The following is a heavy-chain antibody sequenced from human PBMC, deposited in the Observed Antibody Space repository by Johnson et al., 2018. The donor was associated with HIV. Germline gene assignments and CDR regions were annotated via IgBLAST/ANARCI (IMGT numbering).Heavy chain of an antibody. V-gene: IGHV3-66*02. Sequence: VQLVESGGGVVQPGMFVTLSCAASGLNFSDYHMSWIRQAPGKGLEWVSVIYSGGSTYYADSVKGRFTISRDNSKNTLYLQMNSLRAEDTAMYYCAKDNLKRTRGSDAFDNWGQGTMVTVSS. CDR3: AKDNLKRTRGSDAFDN. CDR2: IYSGGST. CDR1: GLNFSDYH. J-gene: IGHJ3*02. D-gene: IGHD2-15*01.